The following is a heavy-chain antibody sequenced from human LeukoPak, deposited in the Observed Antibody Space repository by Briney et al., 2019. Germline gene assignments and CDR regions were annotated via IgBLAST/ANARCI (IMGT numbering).Heavy chain of an antibody. Sequence: NKSGPTLVKPTQTLTLTCTFSGFSLTTSGVGVGWIRQPPGKALEWLALIYWDDDKRYSPSLKSRLTITKDTSKNQVVLTMTNMDSVDAATYFCARLKYYFDYWGQGLLVAVSS. CDR3: ARLKYYFDY. CDR1: GFSLTTSGVG. D-gene: IGHD6-6*01. J-gene: IGHJ4*02. V-gene: IGHV2-5*02. CDR2: IYWDDDK.